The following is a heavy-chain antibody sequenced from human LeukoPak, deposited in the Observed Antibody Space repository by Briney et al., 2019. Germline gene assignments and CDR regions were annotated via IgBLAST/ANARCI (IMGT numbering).Heavy chain of an antibody. CDR2: ISSSSSYI. J-gene: IGHJ4*02. Sequence: PGGSLRLSCTASGFTFSSYSMNWVRQAPGKGLEWVSSISSSSSYIYYADSVKGRFTISRDNAKNSLYLQMNSLRAEDTAVYYCARDLNDSSGYYYEVFDYWGQGTLVTVSS. V-gene: IGHV3-21*01. CDR1: GFTFSSYS. CDR3: ARDLNDSSGYYYEVFDY. D-gene: IGHD3-22*01.